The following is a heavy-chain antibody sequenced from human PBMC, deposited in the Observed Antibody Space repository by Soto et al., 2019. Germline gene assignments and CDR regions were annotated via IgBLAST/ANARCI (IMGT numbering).Heavy chain of an antibody. CDR3: ARVSEYDRSAIPYLFV. CDR1: AGSISKGLTY. Sequence: PSETLSISCSVSAGSISKGLTYCSWIRQHPGMGLEWIGYIYYLGSTYYHPSLKGRVTISLDTSKNQFSLKLSSVTAADTAVYYFARVSEYDRSAIPYLFVWGQGTTVT. CDR2: IYYLGST. D-gene: IGHD3-22*01. V-gene: IGHV4-31*03. J-gene: IGHJ6*02.